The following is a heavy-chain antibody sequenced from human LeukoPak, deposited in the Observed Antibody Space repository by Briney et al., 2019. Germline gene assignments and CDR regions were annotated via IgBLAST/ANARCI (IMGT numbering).Heavy chain of an antibody. CDR1: GGSISSYY. CDR3: ARERGCRYYFDY. CDR2: IYYSGST. D-gene: IGHD2-15*01. Sequence: SETLSLTCTVSGGSISSYYWSWIRQPPGKGLEWIGYIYYSGSTNYNPSLKSRVTISVDTSKNQFSLKLSSVTAADTAVYYCARERGCRYYFDYWGQGTLVTVSS. J-gene: IGHJ4*02. V-gene: IGHV4-59*01.